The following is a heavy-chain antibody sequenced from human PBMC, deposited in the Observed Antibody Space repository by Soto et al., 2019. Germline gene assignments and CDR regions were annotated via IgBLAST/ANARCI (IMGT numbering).Heavy chain of an antibody. CDR2: ISGRGDHR. D-gene: IGHD2-2*01. CDR3: AKDRALENQTPYGMDV. V-gene: IGHV3-23*01. Sequence: EMQLLESGGGLGQPGGSLRLSCVASPITVYNFAAMSWVRQTPERGLEWVSTISGRGDHRYYADSVKGRFTISRDNSNNRLYLQMDGLRVDDTAVYYCAKDRALENQTPYGMDVWGQGTTVTV. CDR1: PITVYNFAA. J-gene: IGHJ6*02.